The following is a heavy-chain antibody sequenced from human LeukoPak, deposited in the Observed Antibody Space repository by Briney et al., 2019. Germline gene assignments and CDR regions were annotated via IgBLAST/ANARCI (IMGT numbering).Heavy chain of an antibody. CDR2: ISWNSGII. Sequence: PGGSLRLSCAVSGFTFDDYAMHWVRQAPGKGLEWVSGISWNSGIIVYVDSVKGRFTISRDNAKSSLYLQMNSLRAEDTAFYYCAKDRGATMITTREFDSWGQGTLVTVSS. D-gene: IGHD3-16*01. CDR1: GFTFDDYA. CDR3: AKDRGATMITTREFDS. J-gene: IGHJ4*02. V-gene: IGHV3-9*01.